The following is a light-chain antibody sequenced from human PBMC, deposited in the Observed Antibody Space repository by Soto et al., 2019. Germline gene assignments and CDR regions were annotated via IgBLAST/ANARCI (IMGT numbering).Light chain of an antibody. V-gene: IGKV3-15*01. J-gene: IGKJ2*01. Sequence: VMTQSPSTLSVSPGERATLSCWASQRVRSNLAWYQQKPGKAPSLLIYGASTRATSVPARFSGSGSGTEFTLHTSSLQSADFSVPYCQQYDTWPPYTFGQGTKL. CDR3: QQYDTWPPYT. CDR1: QRVRSN. CDR2: GAS.